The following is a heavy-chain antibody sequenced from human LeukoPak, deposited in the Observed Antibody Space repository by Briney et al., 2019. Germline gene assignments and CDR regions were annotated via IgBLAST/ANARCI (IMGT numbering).Heavy chain of an antibody. CDR3: ARGPYAFDI. CDR2: IYYSGST. CDR1: GGSISSYY. J-gene: IGHJ3*02. V-gene: IGHV4-59*08. Sequence: SETLALTCTVSGGSISSYYWSWIRQPPGKGLEWIGHIYYSGSTNYNPSLKSRVTISADTSKNQFSLRLSSVTAADTAVYYCARGPYAFDIWGQGTMVTVFS.